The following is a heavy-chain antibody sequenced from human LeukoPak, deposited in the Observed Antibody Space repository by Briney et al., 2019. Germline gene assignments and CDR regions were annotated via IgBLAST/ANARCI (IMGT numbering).Heavy chain of an antibody. V-gene: IGHV6-1*01. Sequence: SQTLSLTCAISGDFVSSNSAAWNWIRQSPSRGLEWLGRTYCRSKWYIDYAVSVKSRITINPDTSKNQFSLQLNSMTPEDTAGYYCARGETGAFDIWGQGEMVTVS. CDR3: ARGETGAFDI. CDR2: TYCRSKWYI. J-gene: IGHJ3*02. CDR1: GDFVSSNSAA.